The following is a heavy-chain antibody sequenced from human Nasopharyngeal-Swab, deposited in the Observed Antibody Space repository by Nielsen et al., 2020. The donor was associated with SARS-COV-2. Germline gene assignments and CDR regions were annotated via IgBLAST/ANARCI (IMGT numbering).Heavy chain of an antibody. V-gene: IGHV5-51*01. CDR1: GYSFTSYW. Sequence: SCKGSGYSFTSYWTGWVRQMPGKGLEWMGIIYPGDSDTRYSPSFQGQVTISADKSISTAYLQWSSLKASDTAMYYCARPTGGVAYYDSSGYPSYFDYWGQGTLVTVSS. CDR2: IYPGDSDT. D-gene: IGHD3-22*01. J-gene: IGHJ4*02. CDR3: ARPTGGVAYYDSSGYPSYFDY.